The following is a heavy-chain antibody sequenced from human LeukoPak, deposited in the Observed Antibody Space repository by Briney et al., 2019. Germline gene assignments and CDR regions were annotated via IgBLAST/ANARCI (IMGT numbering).Heavy chain of an antibody. V-gene: IGHV1-2*02. D-gene: IGHD4-17*01. CDR2: INPNSGGT. Sequence: ASVKVSCKASGYTFTGYYMRWVRQAPGQGLEWMGWINPNSGGTNYAQKFQGRVTMTRDTSISTAYMELSRLRSDDTAVYYCARANYGDFPFDYWGQGTLVTVSS. CDR3: ARANYGDFPFDY. J-gene: IGHJ4*02. CDR1: GYTFTGYY.